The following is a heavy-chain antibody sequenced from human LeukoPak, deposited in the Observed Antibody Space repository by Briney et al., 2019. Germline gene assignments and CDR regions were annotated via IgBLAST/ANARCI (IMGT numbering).Heavy chain of an antibody. CDR1: GGSISSGGYY. Sequence: SQTLSLTCTVSGGSISSGGYYWSWIRQHPGKGLEWIGYIYYSGSTYYNPSLKSRVTISVDTSKNQFSLKLSSVTAADTAVYYCARGALGYDSSGYTDYWGQGTLVTVSS. J-gene: IGHJ4*02. V-gene: IGHV4-31*03. CDR3: ARGALGYDSSGYTDY. CDR2: IYYSGST. D-gene: IGHD3-22*01.